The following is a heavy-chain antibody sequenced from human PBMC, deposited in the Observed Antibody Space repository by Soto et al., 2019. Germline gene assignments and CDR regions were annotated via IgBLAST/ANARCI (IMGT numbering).Heavy chain of an antibody. D-gene: IGHD2-15*01. CDR3: AREPLGYCSGGSCYPSAYYYGMDG. CDR2: IYPGDSDT. J-gene: IGHJ6*02. Sequence: GESLKISCKGSGYSFTSYWIGWVRQMPGKGLEWMGIIYPGDSDTRYSPSFQGQVTISADKSISTAYLQWSSLKASDTAMYYCAREPLGYCSGGSCYPSAYYYGMDGWGQRTTVTVSS. V-gene: IGHV5-51*01. CDR1: GYSFTSYW.